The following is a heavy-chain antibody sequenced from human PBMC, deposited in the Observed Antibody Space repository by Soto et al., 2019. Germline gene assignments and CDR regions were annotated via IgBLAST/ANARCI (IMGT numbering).Heavy chain of an antibody. D-gene: IGHD3-16*02. CDR2: IKQDESDK. V-gene: IGHV3-7*03. CDR3: AEYSYTMSCTDLHGYA. Sequence: GGSLKISSAVSIFRFRDYCMSWVRKAPGKELEWVANIKQDESDKYYVESLKGRFTIPQDNAKNSLYLQMNSLRVEDTAVYYGAEYSYTMSCTDLHGYAWGTGTKVNVSS. CDR1: IFRFRDYC. J-gene: IGHJ5*02.